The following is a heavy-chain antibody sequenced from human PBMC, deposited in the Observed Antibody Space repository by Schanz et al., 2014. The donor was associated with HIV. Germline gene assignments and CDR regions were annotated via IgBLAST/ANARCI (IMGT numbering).Heavy chain of an antibody. Sequence: VQLVESGGGVVQPGRSLRLSCGASGFTLSSYGMHWVRQAPGKGLEWVSLIDHTGNTYYADSVKGRFTIFTDISDNTVHAQITSLRADDTAVYYCVRDRVGASARYVAFDIWGHGTMVTVSS. CDR3: VRDRVGASARYVAFDI. CDR2: IDHTGNT. CDR1: GFTLSSYG. D-gene: IGHD1-26*01. V-gene: IGHV3-66*01. J-gene: IGHJ3*02.